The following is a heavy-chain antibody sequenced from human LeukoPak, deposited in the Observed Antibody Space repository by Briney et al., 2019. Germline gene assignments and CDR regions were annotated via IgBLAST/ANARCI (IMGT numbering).Heavy chain of an antibody. V-gene: IGHV4-61*02. CDR3: ARDDYGDSGYYYFGMDV. CDR2: IYSSGST. CDR1: GGSISSGSYY. J-gene: IGHJ6*02. D-gene: IGHD4-17*01. Sequence: SQTLSLTCTVSGGSISSGSYYWSWIRQPAGKGLEWIGRIYSSGSTDYNPSLKSRVTISVDTSKNHFSLKLNSVTAADTAVYYCARDDYGDSGYYYFGMDVWGQGTTVTVSS.